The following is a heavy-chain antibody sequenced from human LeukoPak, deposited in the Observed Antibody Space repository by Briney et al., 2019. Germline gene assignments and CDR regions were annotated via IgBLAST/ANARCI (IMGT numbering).Heavy chain of an antibody. V-gene: IGHV4-59*08. D-gene: IGHD2-2*02. CDR3: ARRVGCSSTSCYTTATWFDP. Sequence: SETLSLTCAVYGGSFSGYYWSWIRQPPGKGLEWIGYIYYSGSTNYNPSLKSRVTISVDTSKNQFSLKLSSVTAADTAVYYCARRVGCSSTSCYTTATWFDPWGQGTLVTVSS. CDR1: GGSFSGYY. CDR2: IYYSGST. J-gene: IGHJ5*02.